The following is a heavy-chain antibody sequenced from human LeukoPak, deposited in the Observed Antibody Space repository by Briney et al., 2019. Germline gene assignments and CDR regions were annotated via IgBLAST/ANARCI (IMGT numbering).Heavy chain of an antibody. J-gene: IGHJ5*02. CDR2: INHSGST. V-gene: IGHV4-34*01. Sequence: SETLSLTCAVYGGSFSGYYWSWIRQPPGKGLEWIGEINHSGSTNYNPSLKSRVTISVDTSKNQFSLKLSSVTAADTAVYHCARAGYYDFWSGYYANWFDPWGQGTLVTVSS. D-gene: IGHD3-3*01. CDR1: GGSFSGYY. CDR3: ARAGYYDFWSGYYANWFDP.